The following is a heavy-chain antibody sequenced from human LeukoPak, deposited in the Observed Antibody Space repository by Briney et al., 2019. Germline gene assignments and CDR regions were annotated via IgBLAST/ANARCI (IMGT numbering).Heavy chain of an antibody. V-gene: IGHV1-24*01. D-gene: IGHD3-10*01. CDR3: ASLQAGYYGSGTYYLDY. Sequence: ASVKVSCKVSGYTLTELSMHWVRQAPGKGLEWMGGFDPEDGETIYAQNFQGRVTMTEDTSTDTAYMELISLRYEDAAVYYCASLQAGYYGSGTYYLDYWGQGTLVTVSS. CDR1: GYTLTELS. J-gene: IGHJ4*02. CDR2: FDPEDGET.